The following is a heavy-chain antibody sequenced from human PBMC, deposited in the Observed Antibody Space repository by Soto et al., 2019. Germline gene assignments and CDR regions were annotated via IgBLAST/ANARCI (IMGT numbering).Heavy chain of an antibody. D-gene: IGHD6-13*01. CDR3: ARGSAAAGYGMDV. CDR1: GFTFSSYA. Sequence: GGSLRLSCAASGFTFSSYAMHWVRQAPGKGLEWVAVISYDGSNKYYADSVKGRFTISRDNSKNTLYLQMNSLRAEDTAVYYCARGSAAAGYGMDVWGQGTTVTVSS. J-gene: IGHJ6*02. CDR2: ISYDGSNK. V-gene: IGHV3-30-3*01.